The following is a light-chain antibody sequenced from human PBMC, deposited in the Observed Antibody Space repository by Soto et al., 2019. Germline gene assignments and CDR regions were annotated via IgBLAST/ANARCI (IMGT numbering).Light chain of an antibody. CDR1: QSVSSY. Sequence: EIVLTQSPATLSLSPGERATLSCRASQSVSSYLAWYQQKPGQAPRLLIYDASNRATGIPARFSGSGSGTDFTRTISSLEPEDFAVYYCQQRKNWPPGTFGQGTKVVIK. CDR2: DAS. V-gene: IGKV3-11*01. CDR3: QQRKNWPPGT. J-gene: IGKJ1*01.